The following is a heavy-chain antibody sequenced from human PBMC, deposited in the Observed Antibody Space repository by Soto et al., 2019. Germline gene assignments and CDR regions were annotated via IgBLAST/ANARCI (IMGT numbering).Heavy chain of an antibody. CDR2: ISYDGSNK. J-gene: IGHJ5*02. CDR3: ARERISTIFGVVIVRWFDP. CDR1: GFTFSSYA. V-gene: IGHV3-30-3*01. Sequence: QVQLVESGGGVVQPGRSLRLSCAASGFTFSSYAMHWVRQAPGKGLEWVAVISYDGSNKYYADSVKGRFTISRDNSKNTLYLQMNSLRAEDTAVYYCARERISTIFGVVIVRWFDPWGQGTLVTVSS. D-gene: IGHD3-3*01.